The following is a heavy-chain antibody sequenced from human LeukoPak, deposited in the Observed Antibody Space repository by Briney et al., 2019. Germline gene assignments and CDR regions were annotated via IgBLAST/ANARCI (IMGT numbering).Heavy chain of an antibody. Sequence: QPGRSLRLSCAASGFTFSSYGMHWVRQAPGKGLEWVAVIPYDGSNKYYADSVKGRFTISRDNSKNTLYLQMNSLRAEDTAVYYCAKDEKQWLVQEGFFDYWGQGTLVTVSS. CDR3: AKDEKQWLVQEGFFDY. CDR1: GFTFSSYG. V-gene: IGHV3-30*18. CDR2: IPYDGSNK. D-gene: IGHD6-19*01. J-gene: IGHJ4*02.